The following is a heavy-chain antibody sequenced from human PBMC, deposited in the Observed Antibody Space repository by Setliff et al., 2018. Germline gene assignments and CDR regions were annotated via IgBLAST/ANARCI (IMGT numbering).Heavy chain of an antibody. CDR2: ISTDGSSI. CDR1: GFTFSTYW. CDR3: ARVGGKPQLGWFDP. D-gene: IGHD3-16*01. Sequence: GGSLRLSCVTSGFTFSTYWMHWVRQAPGQGLVRVARISTDGSSITYADSVKGRFTISRDNARNTLYLQMNSLTAEDTAVYYCARVGGKPQLGWFDPWGQGTLVTVSS. V-gene: IGHV3-74*03. J-gene: IGHJ5*02.